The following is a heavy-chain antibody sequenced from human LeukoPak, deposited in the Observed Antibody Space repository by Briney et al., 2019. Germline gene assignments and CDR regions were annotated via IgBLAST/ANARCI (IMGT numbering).Heavy chain of an antibody. CDR2: IKEDGGKK. V-gene: IGHV3-7*03. D-gene: IGHD1-1*01. Sequence: HSGGSLRLSCAASGFTFSSSWMSWVRQAPGKGLEWVATIKEDGGKKYYVDSVTGRFTISRDNAKNSLYLQMNSLRVEDTAVYYCARDYSWNGLDYWGQGTLVIVSS. CDR1: GFTFSSSW. J-gene: IGHJ4*02. CDR3: ARDYSWNGLDY.